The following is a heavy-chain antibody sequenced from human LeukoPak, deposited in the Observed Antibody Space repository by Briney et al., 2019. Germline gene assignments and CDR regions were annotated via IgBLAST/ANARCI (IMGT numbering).Heavy chain of an antibody. D-gene: IGHD3-10*01. J-gene: IGHJ4*02. V-gene: IGHV4-38-2*02. CDR3: ARSDYGGWFGEVFGTYFDY. Sequence: PSETLSLTCTVSGYSISCGYYWGWLRQSPGQGLEWLGSIYHSGRTHYSPSLQSRVTISVDKSNNHVSLKLNSVIAADTAVYYCARSDYGGWFGEVFGTYFDYWGQGILVTVSS. CDR2: IYHSGRT. CDR1: GYSISCGYY.